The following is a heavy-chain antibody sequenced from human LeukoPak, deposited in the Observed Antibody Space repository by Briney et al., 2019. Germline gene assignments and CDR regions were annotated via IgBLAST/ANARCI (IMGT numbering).Heavy chain of an antibody. CDR1: EFTFSNYA. J-gene: IGHJ4*02. CDR2: ISYDGSNK. CDR3: AKDPVEMATIFATPPLY. D-gene: IGHD5-24*01. V-gene: IGHV3-30*18. Sequence: GGSLKLSCAASEFTFSNYAMNWVRQAPGKGLEWVAVISYDGSNKYYADSVKGRFTISRDNSKNTLYLQMNSLRAEDTAVYYCAKDPVEMATIFATPPLYWGQGTLVTVSS.